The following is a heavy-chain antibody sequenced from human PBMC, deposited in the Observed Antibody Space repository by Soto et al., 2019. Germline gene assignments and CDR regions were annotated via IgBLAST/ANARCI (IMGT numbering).Heavy chain of an antibody. CDR1: GGSLSSYY. V-gene: IGHV4-59*12. CDR3: ARGSMGRGANYYYYYGMDV. J-gene: IGHJ6*02. Sequence: SETLSLTCTVSGGSLSSYYWSWIRQPPGKGLEWIGYIYYSGSTNYNPSLKSRVTISVDTSKNQFSLKLNSMTAADTAVYYCARGSMGRGANYYYYYGMDVWGQGTTVTVSS. D-gene: IGHD3-10*01. CDR2: IYYSGST.